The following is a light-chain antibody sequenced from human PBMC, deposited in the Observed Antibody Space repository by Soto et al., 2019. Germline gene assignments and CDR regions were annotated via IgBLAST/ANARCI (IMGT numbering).Light chain of an antibody. Sequence: DIQMTQSPSTLSASVGDRVTITCRASQSISTWLAWYQQEPGKAPKLLIHKASSLQSGVPSRFSGSGSGTDFTLTISSLHADDSATYYCQQYNSYSPTFGQGTRVEIK. J-gene: IGKJ1*01. CDR2: KAS. CDR3: QQYNSYSPT. CDR1: QSISTW. V-gene: IGKV1-5*03.